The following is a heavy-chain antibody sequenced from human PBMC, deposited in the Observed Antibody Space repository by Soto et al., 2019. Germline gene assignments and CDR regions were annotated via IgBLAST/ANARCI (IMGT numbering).Heavy chain of an antibody. CDR1: GFTFNNYA. CDR3: AKGRGGSGSLTPRVDF. D-gene: IGHD3-10*01. Sequence: EVQLLESGGGLVQPGGSLRLSCAASGFTFNNYAMTWVRQAPGKGLEWVSAISGGGDTTSYADSVKGRFTVSREGSNNTLYLQMRSLRAAATVRYYYAKGRGGSGSLTPRVDFWGQGTLFTVSS. CDR2: ISGGGDTT. J-gene: IGHJ4*02. V-gene: IGHV3-23*01.